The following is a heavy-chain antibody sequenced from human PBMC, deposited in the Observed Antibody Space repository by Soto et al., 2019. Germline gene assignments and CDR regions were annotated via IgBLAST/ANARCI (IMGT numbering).Heavy chain of an antibody. V-gene: IGHV1-18*01. CDR1: GYTFTNLG. J-gene: IGHJ4*02. Sequence: QVQLVQSGAEVKKPGPSVKVSCKASGYTFTNLGISGVRQAPGQGLGWMGRTSAYNGNTNYAQKVQGRVTMTTDTSTSTAYLEVRRLRFDDTAVYYCARGGTQIEYWGQGARVTVSS. CDR2: TSAYNGNT. CDR3: ARGGTQIEY. D-gene: IGHD3-16*01.